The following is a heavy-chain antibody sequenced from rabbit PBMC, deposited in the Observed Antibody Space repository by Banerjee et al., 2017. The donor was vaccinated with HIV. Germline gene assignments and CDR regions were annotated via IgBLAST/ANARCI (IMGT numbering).Heavy chain of an antibody. J-gene: IGHJ3*01. CDR3: VRDAGSNYYSRLDL. Sequence: QEQLVESGGDLVKPGASLTLTCKASGLDFSSSYWICWVRQAPGKGLEWIGCIYAGSSGSTYYASWAKGRFTISKTSSTAVTLQMTSLTVADTATYFCVRDAGSNYYSRLDLWGPGTLVTVS. CDR1: GLDFSSSYW. V-gene: IGHV1S45*01. CDR2: IYAGSSGST. D-gene: IGHD8-1*01.